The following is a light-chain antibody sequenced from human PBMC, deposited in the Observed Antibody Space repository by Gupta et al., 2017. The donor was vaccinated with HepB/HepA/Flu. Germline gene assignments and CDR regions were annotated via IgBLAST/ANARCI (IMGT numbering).Light chain of an antibody. J-gene: IGLJ2*01. Sequence: QSALTQPASVSGSPGQSITISCTGTSSDVGGYNYVSWYQQFPGNAPKLLIYDVTRRPAGVASRFSGSKSGNTASLTISGLQAEDEADYYCSSYTRTITPVFGGGTKLTVL. V-gene: IGLV2-14*01. CDR2: DVT. CDR3: SSYTRTITPV. CDR1: SSDVGGYNY.